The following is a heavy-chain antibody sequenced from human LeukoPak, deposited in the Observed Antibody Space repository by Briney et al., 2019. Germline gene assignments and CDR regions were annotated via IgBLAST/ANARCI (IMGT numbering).Heavy chain of an antibody. CDR1: GFTFSNAW. J-gene: IGHJ6*02. V-gene: IGHV3-15*07. CDR2: IKSKTDGGTT. D-gene: IGHD3-3*01. CDR3: TTYGQYYDFWSSYYTGYYYYGMDV. Sequence: PGGSLRLSCAASGFTFSNAWMNWVRQAPGKGLEWVGRIKSKTDGGTTDYAAPVKGRFTISRDDSKNTLYLQMNSLKTEDTAVYYCTTYGQYYDFWSSYYTGYYYYGMDVWGQGTTVTVSS.